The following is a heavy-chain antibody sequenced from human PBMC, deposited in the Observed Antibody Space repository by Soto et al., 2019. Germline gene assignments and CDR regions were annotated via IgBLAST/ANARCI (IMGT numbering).Heavy chain of an antibody. D-gene: IGHD3-22*01. V-gene: IGHV1-2*02. Sequence: ASVKVSCKASGYTFTGYYVHWVRQAPGQGLEWMGWINPNSGGTNYAQKFQGRVTMTRDTSISTAYMELSRLRSDDTAVYYCARGDYYDSSGDYYVDQHWGQGTLVTVSS. CDR2: INPNSGGT. CDR3: ARGDYYDSSGDYYVDQH. J-gene: IGHJ1*01. CDR1: GYTFTGYY.